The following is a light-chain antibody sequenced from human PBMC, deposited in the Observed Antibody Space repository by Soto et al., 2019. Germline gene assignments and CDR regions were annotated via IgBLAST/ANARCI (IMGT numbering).Light chain of an antibody. V-gene: IGLV2-14*01. J-gene: IGLJ1*01. Sequence: LTQPASVSGSPGQSITISCTGTSSDVGGYNYVSWYQQHPGKAPKLMIYEVSNRPSGVSNSFSGSKSGNTASLTISGLQAEDEADYYCSSYTSSSTYVFRTGTTVTVL. CDR2: EVS. CDR3: SSYTSSSTYV. CDR1: SSDVGGYNY.